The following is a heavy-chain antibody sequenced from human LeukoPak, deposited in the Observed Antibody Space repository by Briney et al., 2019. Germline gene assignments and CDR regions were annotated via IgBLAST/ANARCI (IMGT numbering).Heavy chain of an antibody. V-gene: IGHV1-2*02. D-gene: IGHD5-18*01. CDR3: ARGGGYNYAYCFDY. J-gene: IGHJ4*02. Sequence: GASVKVSCKASGYTFTGYYMHWVRQAPGQGLEWMGWINPNSGGTNYAQKFQGRVTTSRDTSITTAYMDLSRLTSDDTAVYYCARGGGYNYAYCFDYWGQGTLVTVSS. CDR1: GYTFTGYY. CDR2: INPNSGGT.